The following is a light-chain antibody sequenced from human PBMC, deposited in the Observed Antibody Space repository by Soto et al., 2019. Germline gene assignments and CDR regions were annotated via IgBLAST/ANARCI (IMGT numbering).Light chain of an antibody. CDR3: QQLNSYLIT. J-gene: IGKJ5*01. Sequence: PMSLSPSTLSASVGDRFTITCRASQNSRSRLAGLQQKPGKAAKLLIYDASSLESGIPDRFSGSGSGTEFTLTIISLQAEDVVTYYCQQLNSYLITFGEGTRLEIK. V-gene: IGKV1-5*01. CDR1: QNSRSR. CDR2: DAS.